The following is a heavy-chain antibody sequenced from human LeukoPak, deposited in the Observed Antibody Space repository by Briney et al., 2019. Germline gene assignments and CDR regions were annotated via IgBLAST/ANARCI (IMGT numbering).Heavy chain of an antibody. CDR2: IYPGDSDT. V-gene: IGHV5-51*01. D-gene: IGHD3-22*01. Sequence: GESLTISCQGSGYSFTSYWIGWVRQMPGKGLEWMGIIYPGDSDTRYSPSFQGQVTISADKSISTAYLQWSSLKASDTAMYYCARHVPLNYYDSSGYSTYYYYYGMDVWAQGTTVTVSS. CDR3: ARHVPLNYYDSSGYSTYYYYYGMDV. J-gene: IGHJ6*02. CDR1: GYSFTSYW.